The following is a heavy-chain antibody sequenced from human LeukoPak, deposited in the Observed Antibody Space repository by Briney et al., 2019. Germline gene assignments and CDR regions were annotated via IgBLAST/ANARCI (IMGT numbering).Heavy chain of an antibody. CDR1: GGSISNYY. CDR3: ARGYQVTYYYYYMDV. J-gene: IGHJ6*03. Sequence: SETLSLTCTVSGGSISNYYWSWIRQPAGKGLEWIGRIYTSGTADYNPSLKSRVTMSVDTSKNQFSLRLSSVTAADTAVYYCARGYQVTYYYYYMDVWGKGTTVTVSS. CDR2: IYTSGTA. V-gene: IGHV4-4*07. D-gene: IGHD2-2*01.